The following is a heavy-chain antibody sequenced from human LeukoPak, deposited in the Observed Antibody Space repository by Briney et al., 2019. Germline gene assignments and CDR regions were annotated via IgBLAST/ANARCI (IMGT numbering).Heavy chain of an antibody. CDR3: TRHPQGATISGY. J-gene: IGHJ4*02. CDR2: IRSKANSYAT. V-gene: IGHV3-73*01. D-gene: IGHD1-26*01. CDR1: GFTSSGSA. Sequence: GGSLRLSCAASGFTSSGSAMHWVRQASGKGLEWVGRIRSKANSYATAYAASVKGRFTISRDDSKNTAYLQMNSLKTEDTAVYYCTRHPQGATISGYWGQGTLVTVSS.